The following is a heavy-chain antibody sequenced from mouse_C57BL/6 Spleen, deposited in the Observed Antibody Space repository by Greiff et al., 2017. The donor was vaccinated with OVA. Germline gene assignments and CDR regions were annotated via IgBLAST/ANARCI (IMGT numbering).Heavy chain of an antibody. Sequence: EVQLVESGGDLVKPGGSLKLSCAASGFTFSSYGMSWVRQTPDKRLEWVATISSGGSYTYYPDSVKGRFTISRDNAKNTLYLQMSSLKSEDTAMYYCARLENFDYWGQGTTLTVSS. J-gene: IGHJ2*01. CDR3: ARLENFDY. V-gene: IGHV5-6*01. CDR2: ISSGGSYT. CDR1: GFTFSSYG.